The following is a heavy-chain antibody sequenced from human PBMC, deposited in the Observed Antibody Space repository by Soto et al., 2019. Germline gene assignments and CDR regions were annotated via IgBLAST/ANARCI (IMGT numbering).Heavy chain of an antibody. CDR3: ARVQQLVSYYGMDV. J-gene: IGHJ6*02. CDR1: GDSVSTNSAT. CDR2: TYYRSKWYN. D-gene: IGHD6-13*01. Sequence: SQTLSLTCAISGDSVSTNSATWDWIRQSPSRGLEWLGRTYYRSKWYNDYAVSVKSRITINPDTSKNQFSLQLNSVTPEDTAVYYCARVQQLVSYYGMDVWGQGTTVTVSS. V-gene: IGHV6-1*01.